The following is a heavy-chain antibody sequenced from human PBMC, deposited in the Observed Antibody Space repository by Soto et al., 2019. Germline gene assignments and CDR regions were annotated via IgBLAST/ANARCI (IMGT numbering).Heavy chain of an antibody. CDR3: ARMSSSPYYFDY. D-gene: IGHD6-13*01. V-gene: IGHV2-5*02. J-gene: IGHJ4*02. CDR2: IYWDDDK. Sequence: SGPTLVNPTQPLTLTCTFSGFSLSSHGVAVGWIRQPPGKALEWLALIYWDDDKRYSPSLRSRVTITKDTSKNQVVLTMTNMDPVDTATYYCARMSSSPYYFDYWGQGTLVTVSS. CDR1: GFSLSSHGVA.